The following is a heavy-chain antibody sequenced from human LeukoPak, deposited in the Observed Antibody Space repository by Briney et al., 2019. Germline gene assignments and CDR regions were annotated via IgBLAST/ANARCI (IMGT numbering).Heavy chain of an antibody. J-gene: IGHJ6*02. V-gene: IGHV4-59*01. CDR2: IYYSGST. D-gene: IGHD4-17*01. CDR3: ARVHGLYYYGMDV. Sequence: SETLSLTCTVSGGSISSYYWSWFRQPPGKGLEWIGYIYYSGSTNYNPSLKSRVTISVDTSKNQFSLKLSSVTAADTAVYYCARVHGLYYYGMDVWGQGTTVTVSS. CDR1: GGSISSYY.